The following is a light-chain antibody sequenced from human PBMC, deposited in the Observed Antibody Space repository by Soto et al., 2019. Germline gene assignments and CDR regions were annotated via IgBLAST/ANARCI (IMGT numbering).Light chain of an antibody. V-gene: IGKV3-20*01. CDR1: QSVSNNY. CDR2: GSS. CDR3: QQYGSSGT. J-gene: IGKJ1*01. Sequence: ELVLAQSPGTLSLSPGERATLPCRASQSVSNNYLAWYQQKPGQAPRLLIYGSSNRATGIPDRFSGSGSGTDFTLTISRLEPEDFAVYYCQQYGSSGTFGQGTKVDI.